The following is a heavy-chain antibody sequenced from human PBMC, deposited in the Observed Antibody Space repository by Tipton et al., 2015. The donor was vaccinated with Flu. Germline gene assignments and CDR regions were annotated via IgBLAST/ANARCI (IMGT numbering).Heavy chain of an antibody. D-gene: IGHD2-21*01. CDR3: ARSDLRGPSNFIVVGRGAFGY. V-gene: IGHV4-34*01. CDR1: GGSFSGYY. CDR2: INHSGST. J-gene: IGHJ4*02. Sequence: TLSLTCAVYGGSFSGYYWSWIRQPPGKGLEWIGEINHSGSTNYNPSLKSRVTISVDTSKNQFSLKLSSVTAADTAVYYCARSDLRGPSNFIVVGRGAFGYWGQGTLVTVSS.